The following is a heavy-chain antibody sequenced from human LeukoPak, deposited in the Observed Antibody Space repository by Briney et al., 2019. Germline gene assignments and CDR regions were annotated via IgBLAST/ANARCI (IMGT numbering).Heavy chain of an antibody. Sequence: PGGSLRLSCAASGFTFSSNAMSWVRQAPGKGLEWVSTISGSGSSTYYADSVKGRFTISRDNSKNTLYLQMNSLRAEDTAVYYCAKDGDYYGSGSSDYWGQGTLVTVSS. D-gene: IGHD3-10*01. CDR3: AKDGDYYGSGSSDY. CDR1: GFTFSSNA. V-gene: IGHV3-23*01. CDR2: ISGSGSST. J-gene: IGHJ4*02.